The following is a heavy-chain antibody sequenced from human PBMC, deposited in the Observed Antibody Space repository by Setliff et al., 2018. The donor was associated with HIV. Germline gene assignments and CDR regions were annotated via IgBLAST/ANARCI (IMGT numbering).Heavy chain of an antibody. D-gene: IGHD4-17*01. CDR1: GFTFSNYN. V-gene: IGHV3-21*01. Sequence: GSLRLSCAASGFTFSNYNMNWVRQAPGKGLEWVSSISSSSTYIYYADSVKGRFTISRDNAKNSLYLQMNSLRAEDTAVYYCASPVFYGGNSSWGQGTLVTVSS. CDR3: ASPVFYGGNSS. J-gene: IGHJ5*02. CDR2: ISSSSTYI.